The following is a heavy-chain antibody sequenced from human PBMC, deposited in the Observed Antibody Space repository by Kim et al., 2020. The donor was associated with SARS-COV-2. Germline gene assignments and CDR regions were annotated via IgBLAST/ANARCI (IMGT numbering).Heavy chain of an antibody. CDR1: GYTFTSFY. J-gene: IGHJ4*02. V-gene: IGHV1-46*01. CDR3: ARTQSGDMDY. CDR2: INPSDGGT. D-gene: IGHD5-18*01. Sequence: ASVKVSCKASGYTFTSFYMHWVRQAPGQGLEWMGIINPSDGGTFFAQKFQDRVNVTRDTSATTVYMELTNVRSEDTAVYYCARTQSGDMDYCGQGTLVSV.